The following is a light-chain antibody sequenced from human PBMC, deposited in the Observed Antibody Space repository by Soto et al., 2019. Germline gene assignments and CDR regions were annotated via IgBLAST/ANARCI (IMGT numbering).Light chain of an antibody. V-gene: IGLV2-14*01. CDR2: DVS. J-gene: IGLJ2*01. CDR3: SSYTSSSTRVV. CDR1: SSDVGGYNY. Sequence: QSALTQPASVSGSPGQSITISCTGTSSDVGGYNYVSWYQQHPGKAPKLMIHDVSNRPSGVSNRSSGSKSGNTASLTISGLQAEDEADYYCSSYTSSSTRVVFGGGTQLTVL.